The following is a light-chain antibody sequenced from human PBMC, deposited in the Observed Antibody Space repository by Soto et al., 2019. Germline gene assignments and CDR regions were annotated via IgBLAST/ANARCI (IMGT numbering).Light chain of an antibody. Sequence: QSALTQPASVSGSPGQSITISCTGTSSDVGSYNLVSWYLHHPGKAPKLIIYEGTKRPSGVSNRFSGSKSGNTASLTISGLQAEDEAAFYCCSYAGTNSYVFGTGTKLTVL. J-gene: IGLJ1*01. V-gene: IGLV2-23*01. CDR3: CSYAGTNSYV. CDR1: SSDVGSYNL. CDR2: EGT.